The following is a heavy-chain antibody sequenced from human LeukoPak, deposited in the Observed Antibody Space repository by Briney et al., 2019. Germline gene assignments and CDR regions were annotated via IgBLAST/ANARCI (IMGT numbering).Heavy chain of an antibody. D-gene: IGHD2-2*01. CDR3: ARYCSSTSCRAPYYGMDG. Sequence: SETLSLTCAVYVGSFSGYYWIWIRNPPGKGLEWIGEINHSGSTNYNAFLKSRVTISVDTSKNQFSLKLSSVTAADTAVYYCARYCSSTSCRAPYYGMDGWGKGTTVTVSS. CDR1: VGSFSGYY. J-gene: IGHJ6*04. CDR2: INHSGST. V-gene: IGHV4-34*01.